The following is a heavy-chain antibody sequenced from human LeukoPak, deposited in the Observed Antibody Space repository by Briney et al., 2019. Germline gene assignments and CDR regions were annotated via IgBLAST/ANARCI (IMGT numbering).Heavy chain of an antibody. Sequence: GGSLRLSCAASGFTVSSNYMSWVRQAPGKGLEWVSVIYSGGSTYYADSVKGRFTISRHNSKNTLYLQMNSLRAEDTAVYYCATHSIAAAANAFDIWGQGTMVTVSS. CDR2: IYSGGST. CDR3: ATHSIAAAANAFDI. J-gene: IGHJ3*02. D-gene: IGHD6-13*01. V-gene: IGHV3-53*04. CDR1: GFTVSSNY.